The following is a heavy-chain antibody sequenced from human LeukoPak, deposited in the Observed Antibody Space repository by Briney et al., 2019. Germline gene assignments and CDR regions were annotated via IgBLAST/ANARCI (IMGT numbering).Heavy chain of an antibody. CDR2: ISYDGSNK. D-gene: IGHD4-23*01. Sequence: GGSLRLSCAASGLTFSSYAMHWVRQAPGKGLEGVAVISYDGSNKYYADSVKGRFTISRDNSKHTLSLQMNSLRADDTSVYYCAKLGGQFPYYAMDVWGEGTTVTVSS. CDR3: AKLGGQFPYYAMDV. V-gene: IGHV3-30-3*02. CDR1: GLTFSSYA. J-gene: IGHJ6*04.